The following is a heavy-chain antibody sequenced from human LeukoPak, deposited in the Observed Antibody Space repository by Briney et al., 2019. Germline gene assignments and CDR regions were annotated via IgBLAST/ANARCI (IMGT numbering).Heavy chain of an antibody. CDR3: ARLTYYYDSSGQNWFDP. V-gene: IGHV1-3*01. Sequence: ASVKLSCKASGYTFITYAIHWVRQAPGQRLEWMGWINAGNGNTKYSQKFQGRVTITRDTSASTADMELSSLRSEDTAVYYCARLTYYYDSSGQNWFDPWGQGTLVTVSS. CDR1: GYTFITYA. D-gene: IGHD3-22*01. J-gene: IGHJ5*02. CDR2: INAGNGNT.